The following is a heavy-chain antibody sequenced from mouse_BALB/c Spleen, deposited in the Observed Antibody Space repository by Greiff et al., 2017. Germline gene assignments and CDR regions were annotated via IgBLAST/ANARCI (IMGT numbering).Heavy chain of an antibody. Sequence: DVQLQESGPGLVKPSQSLSLTCSVTGYSITSGYYWNWIRQFPGNKLEWMGYISYDGSNNYNPSLKNRISITRDTSKNQFFLKLNSVTTEDTATYYCARGKYYGNYGYFDVWGAGTTVTVSS. CDR2: ISYDGSN. V-gene: IGHV3-6*02. CDR3: ARGKYYGNYGYFDV. D-gene: IGHD2-1*01. CDR1: GYSITSGYY. J-gene: IGHJ1*01.